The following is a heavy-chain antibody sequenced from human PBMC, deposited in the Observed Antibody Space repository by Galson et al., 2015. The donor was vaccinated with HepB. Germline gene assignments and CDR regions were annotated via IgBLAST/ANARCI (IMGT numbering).Heavy chain of an antibody. Sequence: SLRLSCAGSGYIFRRYWMSWVRQAPGKGLEWVANMNQDGSATNYVDSVKGRFTISRDNTKNLLYLQMNNLRVDDTAVYYCAREPGADVWGQGTTVIVS. CDR2: MNQDGSAT. V-gene: IGHV3-7*03. D-gene: IGHD1-26*01. J-gene: IGHJ6*02. CDR1: GYIFRRYW. CDR3: AREPGADV.